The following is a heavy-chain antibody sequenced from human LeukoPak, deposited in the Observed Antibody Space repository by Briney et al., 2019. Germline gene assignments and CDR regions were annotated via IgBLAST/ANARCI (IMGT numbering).Heavy chain of an antibody. CDR1: GGTFSSCT. CDR2: IIPILGIA. D-gene: IGHD5-24*01. CDR3: ARTFRDGYSDY. J-gene: IGHJ4*02. V-gene: IGHV1-69*02. Sequence: GASVKVSCKASGGTFSSCTISWVRQAPGQGLEWMGRIIPILGIANYAQKFQGRVTITADKSTSTAYMELSSLRSEDTAVYYCARTFRDGYSDYWGQGTLVTVSS.